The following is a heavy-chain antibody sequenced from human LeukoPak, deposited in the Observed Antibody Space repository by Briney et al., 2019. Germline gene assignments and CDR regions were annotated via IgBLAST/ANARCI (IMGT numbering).Heavy chain of an antibody. V-gene: IGHV1-46*01. CDR1: GYTFTSYY. Sequence: ASVKVSCKASGYTFTSYYMHWVRQAPGQGLEWMGIINPSGGSTSYAQKFQGRVTMTRDMPTSTVYMELSSLRSEDTAVYYCARERGEGGSYYGWFDPWGQGTLVTVSS. CDR3: ARERGEGGSYYGWFDP. D-gene: IGHD1-26*01. J-gene: IGHJ5*02. CDR2: INPSGGST.